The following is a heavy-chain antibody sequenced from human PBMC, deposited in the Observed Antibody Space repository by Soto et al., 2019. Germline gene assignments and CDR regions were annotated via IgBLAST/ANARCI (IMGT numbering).Heavy chain of an antibody. D-gene: IGHD1-26*01. J-gene: IGHJ4*02. CDR3: AILLY. Sequence: WGSLRLSCAASGFTFVSYWMSCVRHSPWKGREWVANIKQDGSEKYYVDSVKGRFTISRDNAKNSLYLQMNSLRAEDTAVYYCAILLYWGQGTLVTVSS. CDR1: GFTFVSYW. V-gene: IGHV3-7*01. CDR2: IKQDGSEK.